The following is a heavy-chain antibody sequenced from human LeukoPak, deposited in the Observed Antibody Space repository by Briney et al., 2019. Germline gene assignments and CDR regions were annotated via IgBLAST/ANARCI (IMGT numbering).Heavy chain of an antibody. Sequence: SETLSLTCTVSGGSISSYYWSWIRQPPGKGLEWIGYIYYSGSTNYNPSLKSRVTISVDTSKNQFSLKLSSVTAADTAVYYCARDKVSSSWTRGYYYYMDGWGKGTTVTISS. V-gene: IGHV4-59*01. CDR3: ARDKVSSSWTRGYYYYMDG. D-gene: IGHD6-13*01. CDR2: IYYSGST. CDR1: GGSISSYY. J-gene: IGHJ6*03.